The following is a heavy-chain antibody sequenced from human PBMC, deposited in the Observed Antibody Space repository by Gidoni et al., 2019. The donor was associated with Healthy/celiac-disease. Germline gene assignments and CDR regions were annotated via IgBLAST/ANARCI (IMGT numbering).Heavy chain of an antibody. Sequence: QVQLVPSGAEVKKPGASVKVSCKASGYTFTGYYMHWVRQAPGQGLEWMGWINPNSGGTNYAQKFQGRVTMTRDTSISTAYMELSRLRSDDTAVYYCARGYYGSGIRGAFDIWGQGTMVTVSS. CDR2: INPNSGGT. J-gene: IGHJ3*02. V-gene: IGHV1-2*02. D-gene: IGHD3-10*01. CDR1: GYTFTGYY. CDR3: ARGYYGSGIRGAFDI.